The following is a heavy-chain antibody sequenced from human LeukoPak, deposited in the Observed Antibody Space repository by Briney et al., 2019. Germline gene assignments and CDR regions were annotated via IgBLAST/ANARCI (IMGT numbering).Heavy chain of an antibody. Sequence: ASAKVSCKASGYTFTSYDINWVRQATGQGLEWMGWMNPNSGNTGYAQKFQGRVTITRNTSISTAYMELSSLRSEDTAVYYCARAPLYYDILTGWVYYYYMDVWGKGTTVTVSS. CDR2: MNPNSGNT. CDR3: ARAPLYYDILTGWVYYYYMDV. CDR1: GYTFTSYD. J-gene: IGHJ6*03. V-gene: IGHV1-8*03. D-gene: IGHD3-9*01.